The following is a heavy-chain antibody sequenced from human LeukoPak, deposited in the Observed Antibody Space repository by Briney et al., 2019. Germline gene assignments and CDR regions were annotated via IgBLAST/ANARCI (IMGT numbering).Heavy chain of an antibody. CDR2: IYYSGST. CDR1: GDSISSYY. Sequence: SETLSLICTVSGDSISSYYWSWIRQPPGKGLEWVGFIYYSGSTNYNPPRTSRVTISVDTSKNPFSLEVSSVSAADTAVYFCWRAGYYYGSGGFDYWGQGTLVTVSS. D-gene: IGHD3-10*01. V-gene: IGHV4-59*12. J-gene: IGHJ4*02. CDR3: WRAGYYYGSGGFDY.